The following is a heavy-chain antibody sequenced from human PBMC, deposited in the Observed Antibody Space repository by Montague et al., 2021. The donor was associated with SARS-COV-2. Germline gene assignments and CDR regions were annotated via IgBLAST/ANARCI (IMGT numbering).Heavy chain of an antibody. CDR1: GFSLSTPNVG. D-gene: IGHD3-9*01. Sequence: PALVKPTQTLTLTCTFSGFSLSTPNVGVGWIRQPPGKALEWLALIYSNDDKSYSPSLQSRLTITKDTSKNQVVLSLTNVDPVDTATYYCAHLIRYYDIFTGIPFDYWGQGTQVTVSS. CDR3: AHLIRYYDIFTGIPFDY. CDR2: IYSNDDK. V-gene: IGHV2-5*01. J-gene: IGHJ4*02.